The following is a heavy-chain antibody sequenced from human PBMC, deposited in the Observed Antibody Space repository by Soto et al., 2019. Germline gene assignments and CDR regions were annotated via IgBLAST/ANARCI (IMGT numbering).Heavy chain of an antibody. J-gene: IGHJ6*02. Sequence: QVQLVQSGAEVKKPGASVKVPCKASGYTFTSYAMHWVRQAPGQRLEWMGWINAGNGNTKYSQKFQGRVTITRDTSASTAYMELSSLRSEDTAVYYCARDPWGYYGMDVWGQGTTVTVSS. CDR1: GYTFTSYA. D-gene: IGHD3-16*01. CDR3: ARDPWGYYGMDV. CDR2: INAGNGNT. V-gene: IGHV1-3*01.